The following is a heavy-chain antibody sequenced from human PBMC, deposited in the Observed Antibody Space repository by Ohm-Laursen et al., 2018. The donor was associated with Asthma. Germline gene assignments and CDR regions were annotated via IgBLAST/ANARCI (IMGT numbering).Heavy chain of an antibody. V-gene: IGHV1-18*01. Sequence: GSSVKVSCKSSGYTFTSYGISWVRQAPGQGLEWMGWISAYNGNTNYAQKLQGRVTMTTDTSTSTAYMELRSLRSDDTAVYYCARRGQGFAQYYGMDVWGQGTTVTVSS. D-gene: IGHD3-16*01. CDR1: GYTFTSYG. CDR2: ISAYNGNT. CDR3: ARRGQGFAQYYGMDV. J-gene: IGHJ6*02.